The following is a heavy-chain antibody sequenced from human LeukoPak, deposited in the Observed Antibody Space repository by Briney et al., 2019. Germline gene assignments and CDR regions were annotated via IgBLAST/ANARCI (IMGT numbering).Heavy chain of an antibody. CDR3: ASGRSYWYHLDY. J-gene: IGHJ4*02. D-gene: IGHD2-8*02. CDR1: AFTVSSNF. Sequence: GGSLRLSCAGSAFTVSSNFMTWVRQAPGKGLEWVSLIYAGGGTYYADSVQGRFSISRHLSKNTVDLQMNSLRLEDTAVYYCASGRSYWYHLDYWGRGTLVTVSS. V-gene: IGHV3-53*04. CDR2: IYAGGGT.